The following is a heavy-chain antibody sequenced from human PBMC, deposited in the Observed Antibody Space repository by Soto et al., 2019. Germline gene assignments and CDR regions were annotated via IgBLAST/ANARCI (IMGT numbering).Heavy chain of an antibody. V-gene: IGHV3-7*05. CDR2: IKQDGNEK. J-gene: IGHJ4*02. CDR1: GLTFSSNW. CDR3: AKDSIRDDY. Sequence: GGSLRLSCAASGLTFSSNWMSWVRQAPGRGLECVANIKQDGNEKYYVDSVKGRFTISRDNSKNTLYLQMNSLRAEDTAVYYCAKDSIRDDYWGQGTLVTVSS. D-gene: IGHD4-17*01.